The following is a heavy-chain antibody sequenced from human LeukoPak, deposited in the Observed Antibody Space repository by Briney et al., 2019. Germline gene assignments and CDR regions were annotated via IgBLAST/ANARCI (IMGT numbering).Heavy chain of an antibody. D-gene: IGHD6-13*01. CDR1: GVSFSGYA. Sequence: GGSLRLSCAVSGVSFSGYAMHWVRQAPGKGLEWVGLIKYDASDEYYADSVKGRFTISRDDSKNTLYLQMNSLRAEDTAIYYCARDPGTLATYFDYWGPGTLVTVSS. J-gene: IGHJ4*02. V-gene: IGHV3-33*01. CDR2: IKYDASDE. CDR3: ARDPGTLATYFDY.